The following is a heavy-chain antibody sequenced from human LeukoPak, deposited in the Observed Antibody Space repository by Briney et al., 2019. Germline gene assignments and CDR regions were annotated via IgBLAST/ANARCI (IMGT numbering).Heavy chain of an antibody. D-gene: IGHD2-2*01. CDR3: ASGYQLPYY. J-gene: IGHJ4*02. Sequence: PWETLSLTCAVYGGSFSGYYWSWIRQPPGKGLEWIGEINHSGSTNYNPSLKSRVTISVDTSKNQFSLKLSSVTAADTAVYYCASGYQLPYYWGQGTLVTVSS. CDR1: GGSFSGYY. V-gene: IGHV4-34*01. CDR2: INHSGST.